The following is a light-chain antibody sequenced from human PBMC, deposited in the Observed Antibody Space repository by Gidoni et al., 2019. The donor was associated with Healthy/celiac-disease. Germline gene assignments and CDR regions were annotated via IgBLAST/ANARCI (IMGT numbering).Light chain of an antibody. J-gene: IGKJ1*01. CDR2: GAS. Sequence: EIVMTQSPATLSVSPGERATLSCRASQSVSSNLAWYQQKPGQAPRLLISGASTRAPGIPARFSGSGSGTEFTLTISSLQSEDVAVYYWQQYNNWPRTFGQGTKVEIK. CDR3: QQYNNWPRT. CDR1: QSVSSN. V-gene: IGKV3-15*01.